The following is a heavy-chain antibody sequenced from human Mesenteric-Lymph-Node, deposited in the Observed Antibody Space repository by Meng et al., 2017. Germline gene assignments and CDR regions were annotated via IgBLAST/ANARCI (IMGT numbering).Heavy chain of an antibody. Sequence: CGTGLLSPSETLSLTCAVYGGSFSDYYWSWVRQPPGKGLEWIGEINHSGATNYSPSLKSRVIMSVDTSKNQFSLKVTSVTAADTALYFCARGRRFGDFFGLDYWGRGILVTVSS. V-gene: IGHV4-34*01. CDR1: GGSFSDYY. CDR3: ARGRRFGDFFGLDY. J-gene: IGHJ4*02. CDR2: INHSGAT. D-gene: IGHD3-10*01.